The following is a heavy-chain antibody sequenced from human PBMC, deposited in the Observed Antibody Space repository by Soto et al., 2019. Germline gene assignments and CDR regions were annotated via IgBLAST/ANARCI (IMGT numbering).Heavy chain of an antibody. Sequence: GGSLRLSCAASEFTFSNYAMSWVRQAPGKGLEWVSDISGTGGSTYYAASVKGRFTISRDNSKNTVHLQMNSLRAVDTAMYYCAKEAVYNDGLWLVSDWGRGTLVTVSS. D-gene: IGHD2-21*01. V-gene: IGHV3-23*01. CDR3: AKEAVYNDGLWLVSD. J-gene: IGHJ4*02. CDR1: EFTFSNYA. CDR2: ISGTGGST.